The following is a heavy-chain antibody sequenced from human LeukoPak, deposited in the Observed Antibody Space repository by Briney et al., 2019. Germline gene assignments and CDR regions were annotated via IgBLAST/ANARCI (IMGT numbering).Heavy chain of an antibody. Sequence: GGSLRLSCTASGFTFGDYAMSWVRQAPGKGLEWVAVISYDGSNKYYADSVKGRFTISRDNSKNTLYLQMNSLRTEDTAVYYCAKEGERWLQLVYWGQGTLVTVSS. CDR3: AKEGERWLQLVY. D-gene: IGHD5-24*01. CDR1: GFTFGDYA. CDR2: ISYDGSNK. J-gene: IGHJ4*02. V-gene: IGHV3-30*04.